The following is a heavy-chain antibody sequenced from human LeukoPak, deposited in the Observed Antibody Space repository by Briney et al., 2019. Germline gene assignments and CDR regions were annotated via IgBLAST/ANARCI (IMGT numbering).Heavy chain of an antibody. CDR2: ISAYNGNT. CDR3: ARGRGEHQLLDDDGFDI. V-gene: IGHV1-18*01. J-gene: IGHJ3*02. CDR1: GYTFTSYG. D-gene: IGHD2-2*01. Sequence: GASEKVSCKASGYTFTSYGISWVRQAPGQGLEWMGWISAYNGNTNYAQKLQGRVTMTTDTSTSTAYMELRSLRSDDTAVYYCARGRGEHQLLDDDGFDIWAKGQWSPSLQ.